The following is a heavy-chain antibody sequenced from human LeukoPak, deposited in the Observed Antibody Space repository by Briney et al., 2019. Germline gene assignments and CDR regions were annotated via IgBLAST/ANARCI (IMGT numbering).Heavy chain of an antibody. CDR3: AAYPLFGVAPFYYYGMDV. CDR2: FDPEDGET. Sequence: ASVKVSCKVSGYTLTELSMHWVRQAPGKGLEWMGGFDPEDGETIYAQKFQGRVTMTEDTSTDTAYMEPSSLRSEDTAVYYCAAYPLFGVAPFYYYGMDVWGQGTTVTVSS. D-gene: IGHD3-3*01. V-gene: IGHV1-24*01. CDR1: GYTLTELS. J-gene: IGHJ6*02.